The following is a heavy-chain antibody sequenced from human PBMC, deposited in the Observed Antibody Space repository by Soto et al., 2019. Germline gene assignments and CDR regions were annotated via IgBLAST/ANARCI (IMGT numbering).Heavy chain of an antibody. CDR2: VWYDGSKE. V-gene: IGHV3-33*01. CDR1: GFTFSSYS. Sequence: QLVESGGGVVQPGRSLRLSCAASGFTFSSYSMHWVRQAPGKGLEWVGIVWYDGSKEYYAESVRGRITISRDNSKNTLYLQVHSLRVEDTAVYYCARDRGDYYYMDVWGEGTTVTVSS. CDR3: ARDRGDYYYMDV. J-gene: IGHJ6*03. D-gene: IGHD3-10*01.